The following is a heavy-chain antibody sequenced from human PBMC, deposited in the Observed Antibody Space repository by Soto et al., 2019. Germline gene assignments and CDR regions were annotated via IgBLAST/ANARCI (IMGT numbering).Heavy chain of an antibody. D-gene: IGHD3-22*01. CDR3: ARGQYYYDSSGYYINWFDP. J-gene: IGHJ5*02. CDR2: IYYSGST. Sequence: TSETLSLTCTVSGGSISSYYWSWIRQPPGKGLEWIGYIYYSGSTYYNPSLKSRVTISVDTSKNQFSLKLSSVTAADTAVYYCARGQYYYDSSGYYINWFDPWGQGTLVTVSS. CDR1: GGSISSYY. V-gene: IGHV4-59*12.